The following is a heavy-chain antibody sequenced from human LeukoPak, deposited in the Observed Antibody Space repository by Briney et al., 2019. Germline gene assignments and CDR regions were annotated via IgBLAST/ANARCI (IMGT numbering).Heavy chain of an antibody. D-gene: IGHD3-10*01. CDR3: AKEVGPSQFDY. V-gene: IGHV3-21*01. Sequence: PGGSLRLSCAASGFTFSSYSMNWVRQAPGKGLEWVSSISSSSSYIYYADSVKGRFTISRDNAKNSLYLQMNSLRAEDTAVYYCAKEVGPSQFDYWGQGTLVTVSS. CDR1: GFTFSSYS. J-gene: IGHJ4*02. CDR2: ISSSSSYI.